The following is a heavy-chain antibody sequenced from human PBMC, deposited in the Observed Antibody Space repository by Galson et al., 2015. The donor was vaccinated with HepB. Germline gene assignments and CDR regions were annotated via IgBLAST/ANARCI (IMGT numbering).Heavy chain of an antibody. J-gene: IGHJ3*02. V-gene: IGHV3-9*02. CDR1: GLTSGSSA. D-gene: IGHD3-3*01. Sequence: SLTLPCAAPGLTSGSSALRWARQGPGKGLEGVSGISRNSGSIGYAASVKGRFTISRDNAKNSLYLQMNSLRAEDTALYYCAKEQRFLEWLLYSAFDIWGQGTMVTVSS. CDR3: AKEQRFLEWLLYSAFDI. CDR2: ISRNSGSI.